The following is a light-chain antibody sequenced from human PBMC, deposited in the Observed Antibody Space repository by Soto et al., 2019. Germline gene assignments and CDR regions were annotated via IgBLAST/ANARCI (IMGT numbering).Light chain of an antibody. CDR2: DAS. CDR1: QSVSSSY. V-gene: IGKV3D-20*01. Sequence: EIGFTQSPATLSLYQGERATLSCGASQSVSSSYLAWYQQKPGLAPRLLIYDASSRATGLPDRFSGGGSGTDFTLTISRLEPEDFAVYYCHQYGSSPPWTCGLWAKV. J-gene: IGKJ1*01. CDR3: HQYGSSPPWT.